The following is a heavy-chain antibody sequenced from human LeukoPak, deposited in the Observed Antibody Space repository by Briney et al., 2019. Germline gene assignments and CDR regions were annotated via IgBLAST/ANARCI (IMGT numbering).Heavy chain of an antibody. CDR1: GGSFSGYY. D-gene: IGHD3-10*01. CDR3: ARGGSGVREVIIRYYYYMDV. Sequence: KPSETLSLTCAVHGGSFSGYYWGWIRQPPGKGLGWIGEINHSGSTNYNPSLKSRVTISVDTSKNQFSLKLSSVTAADTAVYYCARGGSGVREVIIRYYYYMDVWGKGTTVTVSS. J-gene: IGHJ6*03. V-gene: IGHV4-34*01. CDR2: INHSGST.